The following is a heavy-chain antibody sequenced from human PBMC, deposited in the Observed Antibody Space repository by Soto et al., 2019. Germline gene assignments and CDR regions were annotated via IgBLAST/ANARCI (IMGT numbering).Heavy chain of an antibody. D-gene: IGHD3-22*01. J-gene: IGHJ1*01. CDR3: AREVGYYYDSSGYYPLHH. CDR2: INAGNGNT. CDR1: GYTFTSYA. V-gene: IGHV1-3*01. Sequence: ASVKVSCKASGYTFTSYAMHCVRQASGQRLEWMGWINAGNGNTKYSQKFQGRVTITRDTSASTAYMELSSLRSEDTAVYYCAREVGYYYDSSGYYPLHHWGQGTLVTVSS.